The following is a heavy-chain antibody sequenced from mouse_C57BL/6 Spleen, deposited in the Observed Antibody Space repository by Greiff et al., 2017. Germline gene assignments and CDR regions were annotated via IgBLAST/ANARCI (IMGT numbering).Heavy chain of an antibody. Sequence: EVQVVESGGDLVKPGGSLKLSCAASGFTFSSYGMSWVRQTPDKRLEWVATISSGGSYTYYPDSVKGRFTISRDNAKNTLYLQMSSLKSEDTAMSYCSRLDDYDFAYWGQGTLVTVSA. CDR2: ISSGGSYT. CDR3: SRLDDYDFAY. CDR1: GFTFSSYG. V-gene: IGHV5-6*01. J-gene: IGHJ3*01. D-gene: IGHD2-4*01.